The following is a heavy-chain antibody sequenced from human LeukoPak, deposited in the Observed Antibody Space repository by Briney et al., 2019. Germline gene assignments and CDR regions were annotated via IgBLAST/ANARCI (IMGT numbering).Heavy chain of an antibody. D-gene: IGHD3-10*01. J-gene: IGHJ6*03. CDR3: ARAQYDYGSGSYYYYYYMDV. CDR2: IYTSGST. Sequence: SETLSLTCTVSGGSISSYYWSWIRQPAGKGLEGIGRIYTSGSTNYNPSLKSRVTISVDTSKNQFSLKLSSVTAADTAVYYCARAQYDYGSGSYYYYYYMDVWGKGTTVTVSS. V-gene: IGHV4-4*07. CDR1: GGSISSYY.